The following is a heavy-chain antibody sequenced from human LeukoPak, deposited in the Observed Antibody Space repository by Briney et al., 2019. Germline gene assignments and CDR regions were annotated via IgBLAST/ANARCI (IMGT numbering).Heavy chain of an antibody. J-gene: IGHJ4*02. V-gene: IGHV3-7*01. CDR3: AKDRLRYSGYDSLDY. D-gene: IGHD5-12*01. Sequence: GGSLRLSCAASGFTFSSYWMSWVRQAPGKGLEWVANIKQDGSEKYYADSVKGRFTISRDNSKNTLYLQMNSLRAEDTAVYYCAKDRLRYSGYDSLDYWGQGTLVTVSS. CDR1: GFTFSSYW. CDR2: IKQDGSEK.